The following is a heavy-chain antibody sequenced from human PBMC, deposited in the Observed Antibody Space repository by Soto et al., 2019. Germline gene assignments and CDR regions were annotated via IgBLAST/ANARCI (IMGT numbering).Heavy chain of an antibody. CDR1: GFSFSSYG. Sequence: QVQLVESGGGAVQPGRSLRLSCAASGFSFSSYGMHWVRQAPGKGLEWVAIIWYDGSNKYYADSVKGRFTISRDNSKNTLYLQMNSLRAEDTAVYYCARDGYNDYWYFDLWGRGTLVTVSS. D-gene: IGHD5-12*01. CDR3: ARDGYNDYWYFDL. J-gene: IGHJ2*01. CDR2: IWYDGSNK. V-gene: IGHV3-33*01.